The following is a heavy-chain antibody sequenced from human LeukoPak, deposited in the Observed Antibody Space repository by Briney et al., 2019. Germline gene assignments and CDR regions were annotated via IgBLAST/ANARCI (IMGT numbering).Heavy chain of an antibody. CDR3: ARVSPSYYMDV. V-gene: IGHV1-18*01. J-gene: IGHJ6*03. CDR1: GYTFTSYG. CDR2: ISAYNGNT. Sequence: ASVKVSCKASGYTFTSYGISWVRQAPGQGLEWMGWISAYNGNTNYAQKLQGRVTMTTDTSTSTAYTELRSLRSDDTAVYYCARVSPSYYMDVWGKGTTVTVSS.